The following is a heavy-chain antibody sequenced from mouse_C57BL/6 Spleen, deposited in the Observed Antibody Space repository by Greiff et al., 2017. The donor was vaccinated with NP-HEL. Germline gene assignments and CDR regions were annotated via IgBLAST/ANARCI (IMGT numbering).Heavy chain of an antibody. CDR3: ARHSDYAVFAY. J-gene: IGHJ3*01. CDR1: GFTFSSYG. D-gene: IGHD2-4*01. Sequence: EVKLVESGGDLVKPGGSLKLSCAASGFTFSSYGMSWVRQTPDKRLEWVATISSGGSYTYYPDSVNGRFTISRDNAKNTLYRQMSSLKSEDTAMYYCARHSDYAVFAYWGQGTLVTVAA. CDR2: ISSGGSYT. V-gene: IGHV5-6*01.